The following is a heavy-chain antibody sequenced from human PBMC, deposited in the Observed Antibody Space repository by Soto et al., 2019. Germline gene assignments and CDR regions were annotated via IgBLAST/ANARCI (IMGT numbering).Heavy chain of an antibody. J-gene: IGHJ6*02. V-gene: IGHV1-2*02. D-gene: IGHD2-21*02. CDR1: GYTFTGYY. Sequence: ASVKVSCKASGYTFTGYYMHRVRQAPGQGLEWMGWINPNSGGTNYAQKFQGRVTMTGDTSISTAYMELSRLRSDDTAVYYCARVSSYCGGDCSMDVWGQGTTVTVSS. CDR3: ARVSSYCGGDCSMDV. CDR2: INPNSGGT.